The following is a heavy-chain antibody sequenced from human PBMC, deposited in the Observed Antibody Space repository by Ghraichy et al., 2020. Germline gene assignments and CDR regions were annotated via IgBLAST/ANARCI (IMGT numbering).Heavy chain of an antibody. J-gene: IGHJ4*02. Sequence: SETLSLTCTVSGGSMRSYNWSWVRQTPEKGLEWIGNIDYSGSANYHPSLKTRVTMSVDTSQNQFSLRLTSATAADTAVYYCARGRSPYTSSWHFWGQGTLVTVSS. CDR2: IDYSGSA. V-gene: IGHV4-59*01. CDR3: ARGRSPYTSSWHF. CDR1: GGSMRSYN. D-gene: IGHD6-13*01.